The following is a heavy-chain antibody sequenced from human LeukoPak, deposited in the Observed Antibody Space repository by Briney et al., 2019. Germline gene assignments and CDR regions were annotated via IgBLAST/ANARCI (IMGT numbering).Heavy chain of an antibody. Sequence: GASVKVSCKASGYAFTSYGVSWVRHAPGQGLEWMGWISAYNGNTNYAQKLQGRVTMTTDTSTSTAYMELRRLRSDDTALYYCVIDGSTAGLWARGTLVSVSS. D-gene: IGHD2-21*02. CDR2: ISAYNGNT. V-gene: IGHV1-18*01. J-gene: IGHJ2*01. CDR3: VIDGSTAGL. CDR1: GYAFTSYG.